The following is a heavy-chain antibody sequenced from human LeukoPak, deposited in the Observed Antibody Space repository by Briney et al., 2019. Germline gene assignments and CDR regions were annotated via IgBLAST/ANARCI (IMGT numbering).Heavy chain of an antibody. CDR1: GFTFTDYG. D-gene: IGHD2-2*01. CDR2: ISGSGSTT. CDR3: AKPSGLGYCSSTRCSLLGFSGMDS. J-gene: IGHJ6*02. Sequence: GGSLRLSCVTSGFTFTDYGLSWVRQTPGKGLEWVSAISGSGSTTYYTDSVKGRFTISRDNSKNTMYLQMNSLRAEDTALYYCAKPSGLGYCSSTRCSLLGFSGMDSWGQGTTVTVSS. V-gene: IGHV3-23*01.